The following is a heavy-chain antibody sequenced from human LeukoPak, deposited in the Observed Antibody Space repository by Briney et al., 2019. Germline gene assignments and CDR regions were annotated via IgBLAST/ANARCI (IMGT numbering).Heavy chain of an antibody. CDR2: ISAYNGNT. J-gene: IGHJ4*02. CDR3: ARDTYSSGWFDY. D-gene: IGHD6-19*01. Sequence: ASVKVSRKASGYTFTSYGISWVRQAPGQGLEWMGWISAYNGNTNYAQKLQGRVTMTTDTSTSTAYMELRSLRSDDTAVYYCARDTYSSGWFDYWGQGALVTVSS. V-gene: IGHV1-18*01. CDR1: GYTFTSYG.